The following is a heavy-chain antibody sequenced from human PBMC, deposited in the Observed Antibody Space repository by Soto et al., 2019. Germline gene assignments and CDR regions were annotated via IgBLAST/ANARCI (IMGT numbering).Heavy chain of an antibody. CDR1: GFTFSSYA. J-gene: IGHJ2*01. D-gene: IGHD4-4*01. V-gene: IGHV3-23*01. CDR3: AKDKSRRNRMYFYL. CDR2: ISGSGGST. Sequence: GGSLRLSCSASGFTFSSYAMYWVRQAPGKGLEWVSVISGSGGSTYYAVSVKGRFTISRDNSKSTLYLQMNSLRAEDTAVYFCAKDKSRRNRMYFYLWGRGTLVTVSS.